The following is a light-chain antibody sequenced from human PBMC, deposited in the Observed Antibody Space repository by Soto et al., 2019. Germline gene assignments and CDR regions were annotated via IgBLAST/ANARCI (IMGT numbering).Light chain of an antibody. Sequence: EIVLTQSPGTLSLSPGERATLSCRASQSVSSSYLAWYQQKPGQAPRLLIYGASSRATVIPDRFSGSGSGTDFTLTISRLEPEDFAEYYCKQYGSSPRTFGQGTKVEIK. CDR1: QSVSSSY. CDR3: KQYGSSPRT. CDR2: GAS. J-gene: IGKJ1*01. V-gene: IGKV3-20*01.